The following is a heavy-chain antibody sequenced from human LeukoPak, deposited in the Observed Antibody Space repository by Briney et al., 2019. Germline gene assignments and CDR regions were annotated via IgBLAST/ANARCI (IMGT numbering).Heavy chain of an antibody. V-gene: IGHV3-23*01. D-gene: IGHD6-13*01. CDR3: AKGGEVSSWYKRLKLYFDS. Sequence: GSLRLSCAASGFTFSSYGMSWVRQAPGKGLEWVSAISGSGGSTYYADSVKGRFTISRDNSKNTLYLQMNSLRAEDTAVYYCAKGGEVSSWYKRLKLYFDSWSRGTLVTVSS. J-gene: IGHJ4*02. CDR1: GFTFSSYG. CDR2: ISGSGGST.